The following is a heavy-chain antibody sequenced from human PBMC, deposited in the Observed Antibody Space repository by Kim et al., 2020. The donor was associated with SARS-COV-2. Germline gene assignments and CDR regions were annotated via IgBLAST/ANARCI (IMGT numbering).Heavy chain of an antibody. CDR2: SSSYI. Sequence: SSSYIYYADSVKGRFTISRDNAKNSLYLQMNSLRAEDTAVYYCASVVYDTRWGQGTLVTVSS. CDR3: ASVVYDTR. D-gene: IGHD2-8*02. V-gene: IGHV3-21*01. J-gene: IGHJ4*02.